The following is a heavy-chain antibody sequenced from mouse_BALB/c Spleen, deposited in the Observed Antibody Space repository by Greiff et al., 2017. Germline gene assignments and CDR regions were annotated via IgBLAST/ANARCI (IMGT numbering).Heavy chain of an antibody. Sequence: VKLQESGPELVKPGASVKIPCKASGYTFTDYNMDWVKQSHGKSLEWIGDINPNNGGTIYNQKFKGKATLTVDKSSSTAYMELRSLTSEDTAVYYCARHYYGPFAYWGQGTLVTVSA. CDR3: ARHYYGPFAY. J-gene: IGHJ3*01. CDR1: GYTFTDYN. V-gene: IGHV1-18*01. D-gene: IGHD1-2*01. CDR2: INPNNGGT.